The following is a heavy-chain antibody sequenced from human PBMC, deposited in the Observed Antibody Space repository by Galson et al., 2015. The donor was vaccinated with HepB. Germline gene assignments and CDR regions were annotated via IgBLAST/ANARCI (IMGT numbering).Heavy chain of an antibody. J-gene: IGHJ4*02. CDR3: VRVNSYDGSAYRVFDF. D-gene: IGHD3-22*01. CDR1: AFTFRTYW. Sequence: SLRLSCAASAFTFRTYWMAWVRQAPGQGLGWVACIKTDGSERNYVDSVRGRFTISRDNARSLLYLYMNSVRVDDTAVYYCVRVNSYDGSAYRVFDFWGQGAPVTVSS. V-gene: IGHV3-7*03. CDR2: IKTDGSER.